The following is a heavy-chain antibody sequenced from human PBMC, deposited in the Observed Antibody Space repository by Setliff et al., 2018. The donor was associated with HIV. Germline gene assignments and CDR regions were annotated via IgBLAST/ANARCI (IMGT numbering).Heavy chain of an antibody. V-gene: IGHV3-11*04. J-gene: IGHJ3*02. CDR2: ISSSGSTI. D-gene: IGHD3-3*01. CDR1: GFTFSDYY. CDR3: ASPDVLQFLEWLLYPLDAFDI. Sequence: PGGSLRLSCAASGFTFSDYYMSWIRQAPGKGLEWVSYISSSGSTIYYADSVKGRFTISRDNAKNSLYLQMNSLRAEDTAVYYCASPDVLQFLEWLLYPLDAFDIWGQGTMVTVSS.